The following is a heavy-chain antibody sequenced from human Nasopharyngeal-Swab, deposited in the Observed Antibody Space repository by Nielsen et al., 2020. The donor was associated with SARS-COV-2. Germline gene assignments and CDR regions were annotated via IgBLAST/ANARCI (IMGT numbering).Heavy chain of an antibody. CDR2: IYYSGST. Sequence: ESLKISCTVSGGSISSSSYYWGWIRQPPGKGLEWIGSIYYSGSTYYNPSLKSRVTISVDTSKNQFSLKLSSVTAADTAVYYCATMVYYYMDVWGKGTTVTVSS. J-gene: IGHJ6*03. V-gene: IGHV4-39*01. D-gene: IGHD3-10*01. CDR1: GGSISSSSYY. CDR3: ATMVYYYMDV.